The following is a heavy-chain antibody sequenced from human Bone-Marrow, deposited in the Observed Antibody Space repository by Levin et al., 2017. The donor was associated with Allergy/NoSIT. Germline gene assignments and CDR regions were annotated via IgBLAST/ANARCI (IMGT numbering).Heavy chain of an antibody. J-gene: IGHJ4*02. CDR3: AKDRTRDINDYGDYRFDY. CDR2: ISGSGGST. CDR1: GFTFSSYA. V-gene: IGHV3-23*01. Sequence: GESLKISCAASGFTFSSYAMSWVRQAPGKGLEWVSAISGSGGSTYYADSVKGRFTISRDNSKNTLYLQMNSLRAEDTAVYYCAKDRTRDINDYGDYRFDYWGQGTLVTVSS. D-gene: IGHD4-17*01.